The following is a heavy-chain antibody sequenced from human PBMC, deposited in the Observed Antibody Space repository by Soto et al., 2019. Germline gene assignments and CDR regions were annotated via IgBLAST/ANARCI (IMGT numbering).Heavy chain of an antibody. V-gene: IGHV3-30-3*01. D-gene: IGHD3-10*01. Sequence: QVQLVESGGGEVQPGRSLTLSCAASGFTFSSYVIHWVRQTPDKGLEWVAFISRDGSKTYYADSVKGRFTISRDNSKNTLYLEMNSLRAEDTAVYYCARDDEGGSDCDLGYWGQGTLVTVSS. J-gene: IGHJ4*02. CDR1: GFTFSSYV. CDR3: ARDDEGGSDCDLGY. CDR2: ISRDGSKT.